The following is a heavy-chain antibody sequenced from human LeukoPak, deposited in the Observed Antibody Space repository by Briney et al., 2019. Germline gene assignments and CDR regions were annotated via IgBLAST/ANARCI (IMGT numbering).Heavy chain of an antibody. V-gene: IGHV4-38-2*01. CDR2: IYHTGST. D-gene: IGHD3-10*01. J-gene: IGHJ4*02. CDR3: ARGSRFGQSHFDY. Sequence: SETLSLTCAVSGDSISSDYYWGWIRQPPGKGLGWIGTIYHTGSTYYTPSLKSRVTISVDTSKNQFSLKLTSVTAADTAVYYCARGSRFGQSHFDYWGQGTLVSVSS. CDR1: GDSISSDYY.